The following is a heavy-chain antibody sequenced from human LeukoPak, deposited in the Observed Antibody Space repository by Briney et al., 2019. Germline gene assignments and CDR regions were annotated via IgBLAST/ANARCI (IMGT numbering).Heavy chain of an antibody. CDR3: ARVPPSAHQLLSSDY. CDR1: GYTFTNYG. CDR2: ISANNGET. D-gene: IGHD2-2*01. J-gene: IGHJ4*02. V-gene: IGHV1-18*04. Sequence: ASVEVSCKASGYTFTNYGISWVRQAPGQGLEWMAWISANNGETRYAQNLQGRLTMTTDTSTSTAYMELRSLRPDDTAVDYCARVPPSAHQLLSSDYWGQGTQVTVSS.